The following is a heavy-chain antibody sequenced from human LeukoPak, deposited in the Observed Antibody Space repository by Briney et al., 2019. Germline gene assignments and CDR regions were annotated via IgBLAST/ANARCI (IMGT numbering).Heavy chain of an antibody. Sequence: PGGSLRLSCAVSGFRFSGYVMSWVRQAPGKGLEYVSSIDFSDDGASYYADSVKGRFTISRDNSKNTLFLQMNSLRVEDTAFYYCARVDSGNYDYWGQGTLLTVSS. CDR3: ARVDSGNYDY. CDR1: GFRFSGYV. D-gene: IGHD1-26*01. CDR2: IDFSDDGAS. J-gene: IGHJ4*02. V-gene: IGHV3-23*01.